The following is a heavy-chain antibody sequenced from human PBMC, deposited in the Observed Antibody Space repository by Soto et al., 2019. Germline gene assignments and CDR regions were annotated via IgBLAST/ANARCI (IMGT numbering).Heavy chain of an antibody. D-gene: IGHD2-21*02. Sequence: GGSLRLSCAASGFTVSSNYMSWVRQAPGKGLEWVSVIYSGGSTYYADSVKGRFTISRDNSKNTLYLQMNSLRAEDTAVYYCATPVAYCGGDCPNWFDPWGQGTLVTVSS. CDR1: GFTVSSNY. J-gene: IGHJ5*02. CDR2: IYSGGST. V-gene: IGHV3-66*01. CDR3: ATPVAYCGGDCPNWFDP.